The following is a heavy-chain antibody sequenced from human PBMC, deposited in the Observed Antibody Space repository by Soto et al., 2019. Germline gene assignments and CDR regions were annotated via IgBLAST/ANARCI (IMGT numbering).Heavy chain of an antibody. J-gene: IGHJ5*02. V-gene: IGHV6-1*01. CDR3: ARSFGPNDGWFDP. CDR1: GESISSNGVP. CDR2: TYYRSKWYN. Sequence: SQTLSLTCAFSGESISSNGVPYNWIRQSPSRGLEWLGRTYYRSKWYNDYALSVKSRITINPDTSKNQISLQLNSVTAEDTAVYYCARSFGPNDGWFDPWGQGTLVTVSS. D-gene: IGHD3-3*01.